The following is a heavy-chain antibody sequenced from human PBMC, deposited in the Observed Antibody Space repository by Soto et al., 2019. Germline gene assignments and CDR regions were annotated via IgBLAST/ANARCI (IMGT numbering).Heavy chain of an antibody. V-gene: IGHV4-34*01. D-gene: IGHD3-10*01. CDR1: GGSFSGYY. CDR2: INHSGST. Sequence: SETLSLTCAVYGGSFSGYYWSWIRQPPGKGLEWIGEINHSGSTNYNPSLKSRVTISVDTSKNQFSLKLSSVTAADTAVYYCARGVTGLYYIIRVREHQSPGSRLAGRWFDPWGQGTLVTVSS. J-gene: IGHJ5*02. CDR3: ARGVTGLYYIIRVREHQSPGSRLAGRWFDP.